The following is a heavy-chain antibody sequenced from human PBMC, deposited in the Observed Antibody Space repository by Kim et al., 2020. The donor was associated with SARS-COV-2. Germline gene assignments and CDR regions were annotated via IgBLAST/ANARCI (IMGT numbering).Heavy chain of an antibody. V-gene: IGHV3-48*02. J-gene: IGHJ3*02. D-gene: IGHD3-16*01. CDR3: VRVRMGSAFDM. CDR2: I. Sequence: IYYAGSVEGRFTISRDNAKNSLFLQMNSLRDEDTALYYCVRVRMGSAFDMWGQGTMVTVAS.